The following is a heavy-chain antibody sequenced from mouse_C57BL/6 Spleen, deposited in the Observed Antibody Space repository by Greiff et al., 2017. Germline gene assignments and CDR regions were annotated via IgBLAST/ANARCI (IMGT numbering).Heavy chain of an antibody. CDR2: IIPSTGGT. CDR3: ASRGYDGYYVLMDY. J-gene: IGHJ4*01. D-gene: IGHD2-3*01. V-gene: IGHV1-42*01. Sequence: VQLQQSGPELVKPGASVKISCKASGYSFTGYYMNWVKQSPEKSLEWIGEIIPSTGGTTYNQKFKAKATLTVDKSSSTAYMQLKSLTSEDSAVYYCASRGYDGYYVLMDYWGQGTSVTVSS. CDR1: GYSFTGYY.